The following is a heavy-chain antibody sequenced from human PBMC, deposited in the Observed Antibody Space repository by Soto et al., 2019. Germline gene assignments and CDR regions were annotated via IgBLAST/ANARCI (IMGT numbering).Heavy chain of an antibody. V-gene: IGHV3-9*01. CDR3: AKVTSHYYDSSGYYRNGVRPHRHYFDY. D-gene: IGHD3-22*01. CDR1: GFTFDDYA. CDR2: ISWNSGSI. J-gene: IGHJ4*02. Sequence: PGGSLRLSCAASGFTFDDYAMHWVRQAPGKGLEWVSGISWNSGSIGYADSVKGRFTISRDNAKNSLYLQMNSLRAEDTALYYCAKVTSHYYDSSGYYRNGVRPHRHYFDYWGQGTLVTVSS.